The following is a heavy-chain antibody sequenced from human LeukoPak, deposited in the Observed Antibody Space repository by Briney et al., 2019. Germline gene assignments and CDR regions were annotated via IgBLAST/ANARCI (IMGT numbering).Heavy chain of an antibody. CDR3: ARTRYDYGGLDY. CDR1: GGTFSSET. V-gene: IGHV1-69*02. D-gene: IGHD4-23*01. Sequence: SVKVSCKASGGTFSSETISWVRQAPGQGLEWMGRIIPILGITNYAQKFQGRVTITADKSTNTAYMELSSLRSDDTAVYYCARTRYDYGGLDYWGQGTLVTVSS. CDR2: IIPILGIT. J-gene: IGHJ4*02.